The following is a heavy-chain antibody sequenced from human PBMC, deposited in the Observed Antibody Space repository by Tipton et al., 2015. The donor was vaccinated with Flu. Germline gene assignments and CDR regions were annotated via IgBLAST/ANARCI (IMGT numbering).Heavy chain of an antibody. V-gene: IGHV1-69*01. J-gene: IGHJ3*02. CDR1: GGTTENYFSSYG. CDR3: AQRGIEAVEMGPFDI. D-gene: IGHD6-13*01. CDR2: IIPLFGGA. Sequence: QSGAEVKKPGSSLRVSCKASGGTTENYFSSYGISWVRQAPGQGLEWMGGIIPLFGGAKYAQKFQGRMKITADESTSTAYMDLSSLRSADTAVYYCAQRGIEAVEMGPFDIWGQGTVVVVSS.